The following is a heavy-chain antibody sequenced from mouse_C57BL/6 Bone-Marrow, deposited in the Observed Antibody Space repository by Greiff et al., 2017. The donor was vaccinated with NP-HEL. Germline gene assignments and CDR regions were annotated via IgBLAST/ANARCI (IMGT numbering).Heavy chain of an antibody. Sequence: QVHVKQPGAELVKPGASVKLSCKASGYTFTSYWMHWVKQRPGQGLEWIGMIHPNSGSTNYNEKFKSKATLTVDKSSSTAYMQLSSLTSEDSAVYYCAREGPHYFDYWGQGTTLTVSS. D-gene: IGHD3-3*01. CDR2: IHPNSGST. CDR1: GYTFTSYW. V-gene: IGHV1-64*01. J-gene: IGHJ2*01. CDR3: AREGPHYFDY.